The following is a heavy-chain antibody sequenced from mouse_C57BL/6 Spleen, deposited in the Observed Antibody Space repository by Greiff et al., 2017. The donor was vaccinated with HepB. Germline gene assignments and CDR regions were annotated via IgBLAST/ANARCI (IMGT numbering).Heavy chain of an antibody. CDR2: INPSNGGT. CDR1: GYTFTSYW. V-gene: IGHV1-53*01. CDR3: AREGYYGSSRFAY. J-gene: IGHJ3*01. Sequence: QVQLQQSGTELVKPGASVKLSCKASGYTFTSYWMHWVKQRPGQGLEWIGNINPSNGGTNYNEKFKSKATMTVDKSSSTAYMQLSSLTSEDSAVYYCAREGYYGSSRFAYWGQGTLVTVSA. D-gene: IGHD1-1*01.